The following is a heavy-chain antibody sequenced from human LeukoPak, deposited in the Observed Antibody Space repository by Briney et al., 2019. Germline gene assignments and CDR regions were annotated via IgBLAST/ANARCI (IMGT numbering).Heavy chain of an antibody. D-gene: IGHD2-2*01. J-gene: IGHJ4*02. CDR1: GFTFSSYD. V-gene: IGHV3-13*01. CDR2: IGTAGDT. Sequence: GGSLRLSCAASGFTFSSYDMHWVRQATGKGLEWVSAIGTAGDTYYPGSVKGRFTISRENAKNSLYLQMNSLRAEDTAVYYCANNPADRSSTSCYEHYWGQGTLVTVSS. CDR3: ANNPADRSSTSCYEHY.